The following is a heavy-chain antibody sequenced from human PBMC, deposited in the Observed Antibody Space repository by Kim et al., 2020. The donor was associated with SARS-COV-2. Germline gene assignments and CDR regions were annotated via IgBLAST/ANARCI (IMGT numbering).Heavy chain of an antibody. CDR2: THYRGHD. J-gene: IGHJ3*02. V-gene: IGHV4-59*01. Sequence: SETLSLTYTVSGGSFSSYYWSWVRQPPNKGLEWIGYTHYRGHDECNPSLNSRVSILLDTSKNQFSLKLTSVTAADTTAYCCARFSGGEGALDIWCQGT. CDR1: GGSFSSYY. CDR3: ARFSGGEGALDI.